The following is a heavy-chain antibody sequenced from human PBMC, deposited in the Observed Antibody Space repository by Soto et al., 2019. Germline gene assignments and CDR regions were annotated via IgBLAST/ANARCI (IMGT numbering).Heavy chain of an antibody. CDR1: GGTFSSYA. D-gene: IGHD3-3*01. J-gene: IGHJ6*02. CDR3: ASTYYDFWSGYYTRYYYYGMDV. CDR2: IIPIFGTA. Sequence: QVQLVQSGAEVKKPGSSVKVSCKASGGTFSSYAISWVRQAPGQGLEWMGGIIPIFGTANYAQKFQGRVTITADESTSTAYMERSSLRSEDTAVYYCASTYYDFWSGYYTRYYYYGMDVWGQGTTVTVSS. V-gene: IGHV1-69*01.